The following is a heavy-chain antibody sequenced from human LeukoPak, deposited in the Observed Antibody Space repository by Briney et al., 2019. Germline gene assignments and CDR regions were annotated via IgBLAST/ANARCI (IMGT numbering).Heavy chain of an antibody. V-gene: IGHV3-30*18. J-gene: IGHJ4*02. Sequence: PGGSLRLSCAASGFTFSSYGMHWVRQAPGKGLEWVAVISYDGSNKYYADSVKGRFTISRDNSKNTLYLQMNSLRAEVTAVYYCAKDGDGSGSYDYWGQGTLVTVSS. CDR3: AKDGDGSGSYDY. CDR1: GFTFSSYG. D-gene: IGHD3-10*01. CDR2: ISYDGSNK.